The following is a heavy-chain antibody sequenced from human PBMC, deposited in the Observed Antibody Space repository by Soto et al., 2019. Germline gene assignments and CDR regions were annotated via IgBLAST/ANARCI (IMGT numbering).Heavy chain of an antibody. Sequence: ASVKVSCKASGYSLSGYYLHWVRQAPGQGPEWMGWINPNSGGTKYVQKFQGRVTMTRDTSISTVYLELSRLRSDDTAVYYCTTGRGGYWGQGTLVTVSS. D-gene: IGHD1-26*01. V-gene: IGHV1-2*02. CDR1: GYSLSGYY. CDR2: INPNSGGT. CDR3: TTGRGGY. J-gene: IGHJ4*02.